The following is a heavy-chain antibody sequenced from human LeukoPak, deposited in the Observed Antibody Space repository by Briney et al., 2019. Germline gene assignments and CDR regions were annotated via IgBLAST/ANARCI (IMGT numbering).Heavy chain of an antibody. CDR2: IYYSVST. V-gene: IGHV4-39*07. CDR3: ARVSRDPDYDFWSGPSYYFDY. D-gene: IGHD3-3*01. J-gene: IGHJ4*02. Sequence: SETLSLTCTVSGCPISSSSYYWGWIRQPPGKGLEWIGSIYYSVSTYYNPSLKSRVTLSVDTTKNQFSLKLGSLPTADTAVYYCARVSRDPDYDFWSGPSYYFDYWGQGTLVTVSS. CDR1: GCPISSSSYY.